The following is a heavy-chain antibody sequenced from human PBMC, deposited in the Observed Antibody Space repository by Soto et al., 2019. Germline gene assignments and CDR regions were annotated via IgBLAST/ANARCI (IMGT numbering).Heavy chain of an antibody. J-gene: IGHJ4*02. CDR2: ISGSGGST. CDR1: GFTFSSYA. D-gene: IGHD3-10*01. V-gene: IGHV3-23*01. CDR3: AKSSIWFGDPAPIDY. Sequence: GGSLRLSCAASGFTFSSYAMSWVRQAPGKGLEWVSAISGSGGSTYYADSVKGRFTISRDNSKNTLYLQMNSLRAEDTAVYYCAKSSIWFGDPAPIDYWGQGTLVTVSS.